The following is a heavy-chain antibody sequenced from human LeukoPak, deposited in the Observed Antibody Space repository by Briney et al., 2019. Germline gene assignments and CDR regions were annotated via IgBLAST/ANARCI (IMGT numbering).Heavy chain of an antibody. D-gene: IGHD2-21*02. CDR1: GGTFSSYA. J-gene: IGHJ3*02. CDR2: IIPIFGTA. CDR3: ARDRLLPHPDAFDI. V-gene: IGHV1-69*05. Sequence: SVKVSCKASGGTFSSYAISWVRQAPGQGLEWMGGIIPIFGTANYAQKFQGRVTMTRDTSTSTVYMELSSLRSEDTAVYYCARDRLLPHPDAFDIWGQGTMVTVSS.